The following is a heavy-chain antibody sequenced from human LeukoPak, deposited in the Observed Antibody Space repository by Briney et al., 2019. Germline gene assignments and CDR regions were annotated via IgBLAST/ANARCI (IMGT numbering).Heavy chain of an antibody. CDR3: ARTTVIAYYYYYYMDV. CDR2: IYYSGST. Sequence: SEALSLTCTVSGGSISSYYWSWIRQPPGKGLEWIGYIYYSGSTNYNPSLKSRVTISVDTSKNQFSLKLSSVTAADTAVYYCARTTVIAYYYYYYMDVWGKGTTVTVSS. D-gene: IGHD4-17*01. CDR1: GGSISSYY. V-gene: IGHV4-59*01. J-gene: IGHJ6*03.